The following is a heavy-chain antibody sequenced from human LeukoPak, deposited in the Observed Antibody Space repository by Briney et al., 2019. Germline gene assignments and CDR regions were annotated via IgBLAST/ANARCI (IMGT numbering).Heavy chain of an antibody. J-gene: IGHJ4*02. V-gene: IGHV1-69*04. D-gene: IGHD4-23*01. CDR1: GGTFSSYA. Sequence: ASVKVSCKASGGTFSSYAISWVRQAPGQGLEWMGRIIPIFGIANYAQKFQGRVTITADKSTSTAYMELSSLRSEDTAVYYCARGDYGGNEGFDYWGQGALVTVSS. CDR2: IIPIFGIA. CDR3: ARGDYGGNEGFDY.